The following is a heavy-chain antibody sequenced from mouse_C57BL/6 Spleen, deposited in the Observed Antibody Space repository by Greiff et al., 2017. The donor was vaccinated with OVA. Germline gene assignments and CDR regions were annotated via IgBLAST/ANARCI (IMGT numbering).Heavy chain of an antibody. CDR2: IYPGDGDT. D-gene: IGHD1-1*01. J-gene: IGHJ1*03. CDR3: ARDYYYGSSSYFDV. CDR1: GYAFSSSW. Sequence: VQLQQSGPELVKPGASVKISCKASGYAFSSSWMNWVKQRPGKGLEWIGRIYPGDGDTNYNGKFKGKATLTADKSSSTAYMQLSSLTSEDSAVYFCARDYYYGSSSYFDVWGTGTTVTVSS. V-gene: IGHV1-82*01.